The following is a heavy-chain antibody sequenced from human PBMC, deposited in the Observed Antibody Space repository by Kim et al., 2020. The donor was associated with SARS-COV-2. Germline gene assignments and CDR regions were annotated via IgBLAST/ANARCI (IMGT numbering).Heavy chain of an antibody. CDR2: SGSGGST. J-gene: IGHJ4*02. V-gene: IGHV3-23*01. CDR3: AKGWSY. D-gene: IGHD3-3*01. Sequence: SGSGGSTHYADSVKGRLTISRDNSKNTLYLQMNSLRAEDTAVYYCAKGWSYWGQGTLVTVSS.